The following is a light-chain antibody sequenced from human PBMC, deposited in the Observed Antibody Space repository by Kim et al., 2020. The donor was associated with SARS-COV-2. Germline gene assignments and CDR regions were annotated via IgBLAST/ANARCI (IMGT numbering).Light chain of an antibody. J-gene: IGKJ2*01. V-gene: IGKV1-5*03. CDR2: QAS. CDR3: QQYHSSSSLT. CDR1: QSINTW. Sequence: DIQMTQSPSTRSASMGDRVTITCRASQSINTWLAWYQQRPGKAPKLLIYQASTLQSGVPSRFSGSGSGTEFTLTISSLQPDDFATYYCQQYHSSSSLTFGHGTKLEIK.